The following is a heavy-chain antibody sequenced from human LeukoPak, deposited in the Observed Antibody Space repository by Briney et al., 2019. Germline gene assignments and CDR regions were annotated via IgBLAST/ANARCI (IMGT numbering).Heavy chain of an antibody. D-gene: IGHD4-11*01. CDR2: ISGSGGST. V-gene: IGHV3-23*01. CDR3: TNSPGSYSDYEGTL. J-gene: IGHJ4*02. Sequence: GGSLRLSCAASGFTFSSYAMSWVRQAPGKGLEWVSAISGSGGSTYYADSVKGRFTISRDNSKNTLYLQMNSLRAEDTAVYYCTNSPGSYSDYEGTLWGQGTLVTVSS. CDR1: GFTFSSYA.